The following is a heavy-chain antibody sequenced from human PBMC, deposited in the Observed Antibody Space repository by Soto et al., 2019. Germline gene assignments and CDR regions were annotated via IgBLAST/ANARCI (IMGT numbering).Heavy chain of an antibody. CDR2: IKSKTDGGTT. D-gene: IGHD3-10*01. CDR1: GFTFSNAW. CDR3: TTDRPYGSGTSFDY. V-gene: IGHV3-15*07. J-gene: IGHJ4*02. Sequence: EVQLVESGGGLVKPGGSLRLSCAASGFTFSNAWMNWVRQAPGKGLEWVGRIKSKTDGGTTDYAAPVKGRFTISRDDSKNTLYLQMNRLKTEDTAVYYCTTDRPYGSGTSFDYWGQGTLVTVSS.